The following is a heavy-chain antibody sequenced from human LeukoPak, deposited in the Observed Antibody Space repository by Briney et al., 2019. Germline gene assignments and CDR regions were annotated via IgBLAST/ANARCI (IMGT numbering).Heavy chain of an antibody. CDR2: INHSGFI. CDR1: GASFSGYY. Sequence: PSETLSLTCEVYGASFSGYYWSWTRQPPGKGLEWIGEINHSGFINYNPSLKSRLIISADTSKIQFSLKLTSMTAADTAVYYCARGQRAFDIWGQGTMVTVSS. V-gene: IGHV4-34*01. CDR3: ARGQRAFDI. J-gene: IGHJ3*02.